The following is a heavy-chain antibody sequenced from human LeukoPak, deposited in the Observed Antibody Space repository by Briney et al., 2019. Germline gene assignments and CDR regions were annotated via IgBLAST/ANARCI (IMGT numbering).Heavy chain of an antibody. D-gene: IGHD3-9*01. CDR2: ISAYNGNT. Sequence: ASVKVSCKASGYTFTSYGISWVRQAPGQGLEWMGWISAYNGNTNYAQKLQGRVTMTTDTSTSTAYMELRSPRSDDTAVYYCARDSPPDYGILTGYLNWFDPWGQGTLVTVSS. V-gene: IGHV1-18*01. J-gene: IGHJ5*02. CDR1: GYTFTSYG. CDR3: ARDSPPDYGILTGYLNWFDP.